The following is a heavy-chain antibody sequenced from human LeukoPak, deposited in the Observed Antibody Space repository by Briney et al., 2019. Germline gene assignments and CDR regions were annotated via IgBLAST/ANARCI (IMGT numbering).Heavy chain of an antibody. CDR2: ISGSGGST. CDR3: AKDRAGREGFDY. V-gene: IGHV3-23*01. D-gene: IGHD1-26*01. J-gene: IGHJ4*02. CDR1: GFTFSSYA. Sequence: GGSLRLSCAASGFTFSSYAMSWVRQAPGKGLECVSAISGSGGSTYYADSVKGRFTISRDNSKNTLYLQMNSLRAEDTAVYYCAKDRAGREGFDYWGQGTLVTVSS.